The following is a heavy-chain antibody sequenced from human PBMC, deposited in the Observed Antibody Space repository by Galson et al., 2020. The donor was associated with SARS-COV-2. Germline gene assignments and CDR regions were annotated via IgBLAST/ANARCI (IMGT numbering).Heavy chain of an antibody. CDR2: IDWDGDK. CDR3: ARIDSSGCRGNY. D-gene: IGHD6-19*01. J-gene: IGHJ4*02. Sequence: ESGPTLEKPTQTLTLTCTFSGFSLTTSGMCVNWIRQPPGKALEWLARIDWDGDKYYSTSLKTRLTISKDTSKNQVVLTMTDMDPVDTATYYCARIDSSGCRGNYWGQGTPVTVSS. V-gene: IGHV2-70*11. CDR1: GFSLTTSGMC.